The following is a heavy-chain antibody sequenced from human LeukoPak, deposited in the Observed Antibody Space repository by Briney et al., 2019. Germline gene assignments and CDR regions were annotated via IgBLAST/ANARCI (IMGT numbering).Heavy chain of an antibody. CDR2: ISSSGSII. Sequence: GGSLRLSCAASGFTFSDYYMSWIRQAPGKGLEWVSYISSSGSIIHYADSVKGRFTISRDNAKNSLWLQMNSLRAEDTAVYYCARVPSGYSSGWYPDYWGQGTLVTVSS. CDR3: ARVPSGYSSGWYPDY. D-gene: IGHD6-19*01. CDR1: GFTFSDYY. J-gene: IGHJ4*02. V-gene: IGHV3-11*04.